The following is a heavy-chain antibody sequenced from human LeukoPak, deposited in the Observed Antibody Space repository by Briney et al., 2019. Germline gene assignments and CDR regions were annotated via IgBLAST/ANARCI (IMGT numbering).Heavy chain of an antibody. J-gene: IGHJ4*02. V-gene: IGHV4-59*08. CDR2: IYYSGST. CDR1: GGSISSYY. CDR3: ARLEDVVAPIDY. D-gene: IGHD2-15*01. Sequence: SETLSLTCTVSGGSISSYYWSWIRQPPGKGLEWIGYIYYSGSTNYNPSLKSRVTISVDTSKNQFSLKLSSVTAADMAVYYCARLEDVVAPIDYWGQGTLVTVSS.